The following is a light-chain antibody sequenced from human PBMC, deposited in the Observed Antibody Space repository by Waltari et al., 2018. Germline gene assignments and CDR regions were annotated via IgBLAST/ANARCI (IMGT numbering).Light chain of an antibody. CDR1: LSDIEPYHC. V-gene: IGLV2-23*03. Sequence: QSALTQPASVSGSPGQSITISCAGTLSDIEPYHCVSWYQPHPGKAPKLTFYEGTKRPSGVSGRFSGSTSGDTASLTISGLLAEDEADYYCCSCTYSSTFVFGGGTKLSVL. J-gene: IGLJ2*01. CDR2: EGT. CDR3: CSCTYSSTFV.